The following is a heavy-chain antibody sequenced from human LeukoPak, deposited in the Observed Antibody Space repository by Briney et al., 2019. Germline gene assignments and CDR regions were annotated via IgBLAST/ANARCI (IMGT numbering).Heavy chain of an antibody. J-gene: IGHJ4*02. Sequence: PGRSLRLSCAASGFTFDDYAIHWVRQAPGKGLEWVSGISWNSGSIGYADSVKGRFTISRDNAKSSLYLQMNSLRAEDTALYYCAKELTYYYDSSGYAGPFDYWGQGTLVTVSP. CDR2: ISWNSGSI. D-gene: IGHD3-22*01. CDR1: GFTFDDYA. V-gene: IGHV3-9*01. CDR3: AKELTYYYDSSGYAGPFDY.